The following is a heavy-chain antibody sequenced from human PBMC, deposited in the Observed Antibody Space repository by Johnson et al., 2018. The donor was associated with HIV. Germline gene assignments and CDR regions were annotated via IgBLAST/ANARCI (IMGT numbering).Heavy chain of an antibody. CDR1: GFTFSSYW. Sequence: VQLVESGGGLVQTGGSLRLSCAASGFTFSSYWMYWVRQAPGKVLVWVARINSDGSSTSYADAVKGRFTTSRDSAKNTLFLQMNSLRAEDTAVYYCASLRDAFDIWSQGTMVTVSS. J-gene: IGHJ3*02. CDR3: ASLRDAFDI. CDR2: INSDGSST. V-gene: IGHV3-74*02.